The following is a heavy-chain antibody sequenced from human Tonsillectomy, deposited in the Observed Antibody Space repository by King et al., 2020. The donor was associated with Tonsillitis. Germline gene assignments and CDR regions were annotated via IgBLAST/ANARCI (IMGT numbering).Heavy chain of an antibody. Sequence: VQLVESGGGLVKPGGSLRLSCAASGITFSNYNMNWVRQAPGKGLEWVSSISSYSSYIYYADSVRGRFTVSRDNAKNSLYLQMNSLRAEDTAVYYCARGLCGYYDGSGYYYFDYWGQGTLVTVSS. V-gene: IGHV3-21*01. CDR2: ISSYSSYI. CDR1: GITFSNYN. D-gene: IGHD3-22*01. CDR3: ARGLCGYYDGSGYYYFDY. J-gene: IGHJ4*02.